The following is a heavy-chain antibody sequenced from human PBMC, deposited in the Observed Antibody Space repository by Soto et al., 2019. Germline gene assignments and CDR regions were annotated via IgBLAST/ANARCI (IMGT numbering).Heavy chain of an antibody. D-gene: IGHD6-6*01. CDR1: GFIFSSYA. CDR2: ISGTGVNA. Sequence: GGSLRLSCEASGFIFSSYAITWVRQAPGKGLEWVSTISGTGVNAYYADSVKGRFTVSRDNSKNTVWLQMNSLRAADSSVYYCAKDSVHNLYRTSSLEDCFGPWGQGTLVTVSS. CDR3: AKDSVHNLYRTSSLEDCFGP. V-gene: IGHV3-23*01. J-gene: IGHJ5*02.